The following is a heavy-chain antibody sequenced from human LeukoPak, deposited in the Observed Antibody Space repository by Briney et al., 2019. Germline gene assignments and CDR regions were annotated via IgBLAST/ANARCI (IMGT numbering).Heavy chain of an antibody. Sequence: SGTLSLTCTVSGGSISSYYWSWIRQPPGKGLEWIGYIYYSGSTNYNPSLKSRVTISVDTSKNQFSLKLSSETAADTAVYYCARHGSTVTTRNYFDYWGQGTLVTVSS. CDR1: GGSISSYY. J-gene: IGHJ4*02. V-gene: IGHV4-59*08. D-gene: IGHD4-17*01. CDR3: ARHGSTVTTRNYFDY. CDR2: IYYSGST.